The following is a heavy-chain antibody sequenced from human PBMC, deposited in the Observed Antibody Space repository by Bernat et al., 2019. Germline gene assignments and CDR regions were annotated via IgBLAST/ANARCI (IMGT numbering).Heavy chain of an antibody. Sequence: QVQLQESGPGLVKPSGTLSLTCAVSGGSISSSNWWSWVRQPPGKGLEWIGEIYHSGSTNYNPSLKSRVTISVDKSKNQFSLKLSSVTAADTAVYYCARTSRRGYYDSIGYYYFDYWGQGTLVTVSS. J-gene: IGHJ4*02. CDR3: ARTSRRGYYDSIGYYYFDY. D-gene: IGHD3-22*01. V-gene: IGHV4-4*02. CDR2: IYHSGST. CDR1: GGSISSSNW.